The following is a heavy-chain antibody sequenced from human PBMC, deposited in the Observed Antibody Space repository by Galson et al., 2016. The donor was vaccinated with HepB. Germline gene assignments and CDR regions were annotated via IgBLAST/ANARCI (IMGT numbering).Heavy chain of an antibody. D-gene: IGHD3-10*01. CDR1: GYTFTNFG. J-gene: IGHJ4*02. CDR2: ISAYNGKT. V-gene: IGHV1-18*01. Sequence: SVKVSCKASGYTFTNFGITWVRQAPGQGLEWMGWISAYNGKTQFAQKFQGRVTMTTDTSTKTAYMELRSLRSDDTAVYYCARHRGLFDYWGQGTLVTVSS. CDR3: ARHRGLFDY.